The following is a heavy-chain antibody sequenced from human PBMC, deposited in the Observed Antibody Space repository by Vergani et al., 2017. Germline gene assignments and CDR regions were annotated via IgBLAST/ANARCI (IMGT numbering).Heavy chain of an antibody. D-gene: IGHD3-10*01. CDR3: ARQTPYGGFDY. J-gene: IGHJ4*02. V-gene: IGHV4-39*01. CDR2: IYYSGST. CDR1: GGSISSSSYY. Sequence: QLQLQESGPGLVKPSETLSLTCTVSGGSISSSSYYWGWIRQPPGKGLEWIGSIYYSGSTYYNPSLKSRVTISVDTSKNQFSLKLSSVTAAATAVYYCARQTPYGGFDYWGQGTLVTVSS.